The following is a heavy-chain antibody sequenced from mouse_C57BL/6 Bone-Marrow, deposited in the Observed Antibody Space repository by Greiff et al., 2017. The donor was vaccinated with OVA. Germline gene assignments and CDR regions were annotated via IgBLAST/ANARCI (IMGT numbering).Heavy chain of an antibody. D-gene: IGHD1-1*01. CDR2: ISNGGGST. Sequence: EVKVVESGGGLVQPGGSLKLSCAASGFTFSDYYMYWVRQTPEKRLEWVAYISNGGGSTYYPDTVKGRFTISRDNAKNTLYLQMSRLKSEDTAMYYCARFGSSYRGLDYWGQGTTLTVSS. CDR3: ARFGSSYRGLDY. J-gene: IGHJ2*01. CDR1: GFTFSDYY. V-gene: IGHV5-12*01.